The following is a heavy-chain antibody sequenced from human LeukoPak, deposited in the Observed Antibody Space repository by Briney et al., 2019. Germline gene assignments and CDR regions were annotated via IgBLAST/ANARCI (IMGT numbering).Heavy chain of an antibody. Sequence: GASVKVSCKASGGTFSSYAISWVRQAPGQGLEWMGRIIPILGIANYAQKFQGRVTITADKSTSTAYMELSSLRSEDTAVYYCARRDSSGHYQDYWGQGTLVTVSS. V-gene: IGHV1-69*04. CDR3: ARRDSSGHYQDY. D-gene: IGHD3-22*01. J-gene: IGHJ4*02. CDR2: IIPILGIA. CDR1: GGTFSSYA.